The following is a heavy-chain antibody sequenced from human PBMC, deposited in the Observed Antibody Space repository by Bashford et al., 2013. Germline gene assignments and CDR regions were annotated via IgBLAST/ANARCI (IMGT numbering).Heavy chain of an antibody. J-gene: IGHJ4*02. Sequence: HSGGSLRLSCVASGFNFDDFPMHWVRLSPGKGLEWGRGGLSWDKSTTGYADSVRGRFTISRDNAKNSLYLQMDRLTTEDTALYYCAKVQYYHDGSGFYKYYFDSWGQGTLVTVSS. V-gene: IGHV3-9*01. CDR2: LSWDKSTT. CDR3: AKVQYYHDGSGFYKYYFDS. CDR1: GFNFDDFP. D-gene: IGHD3-22*01.